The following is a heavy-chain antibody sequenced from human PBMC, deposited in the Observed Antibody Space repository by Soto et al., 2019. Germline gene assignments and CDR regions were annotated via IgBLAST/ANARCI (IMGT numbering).Heavy chain of an antibody. CDR3: ARLPAIVVVPAAREYYFDY. V-gene: IGHV3-7*01. J-gene: IGHJ4*02. Sequence: GGSLRLSCAASGFTFSSYWMSWVRQAPGKGLEWVANIKQDGSEKYYVDSVKGRFTISRDNAKNSLYLQMNSLRAEDTAVYYCARLPAIVVVPAAREYYFDYWGQGTLVTVSS. CDR2: IKQDGSEK. CDR1: GFTFSSYW. D-gene: IGHD2-2*01.